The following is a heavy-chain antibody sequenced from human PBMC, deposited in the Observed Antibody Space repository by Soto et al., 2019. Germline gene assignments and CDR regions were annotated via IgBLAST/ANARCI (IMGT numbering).Heavy chain of an antibody. Sequence: QLVQSGAEVKKPGASVKVSCRASVYTFTSYSISWVRQAPGQGLDLVASIHPYSGRTDYAQQLQGRVTMTTETSTNTAYMELRSLRSDDTAVYYCARRYGDISSAAGFDYWGQGTLVTVSS. D-gene: IGHD4-17*01. CDR1: VYTFTSYS. V-gene: IGHV1-18*01. J-gene: IGHJ4*02. CDR3: ARRYGDISSAAGFDY. CDR2: IHPYSGRT.